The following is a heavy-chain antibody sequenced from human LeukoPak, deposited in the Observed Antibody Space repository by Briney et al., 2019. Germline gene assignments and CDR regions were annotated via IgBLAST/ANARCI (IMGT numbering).Heavy chain of an antibody. V-gene: IGHV1-2*02. Sequence: ASVNVSCTASGYTFTGYYMHWVRQAAGQGLEWMGWINPNSGGTNYAQKFQGRVTMTRDTSISTAYMELSRLRSDDTAVYYCARVVITTRYFDYWGQGTLVTVSS. CDR3: ARVVITTRYFDY. CDR2: INPNSGGT. J-gene: IGHJ4*02. D-gene: IGHD3-22*01. CDR1: GYTFTGYY.